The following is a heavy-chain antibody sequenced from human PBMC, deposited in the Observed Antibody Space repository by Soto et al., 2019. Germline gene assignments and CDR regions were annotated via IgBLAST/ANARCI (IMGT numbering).Heavy chain of an antibody. Sequence: QVQLVQSGAEVKKPGSSVKVSCKASGGTFSSYAISWVRQAPGQGLEGMGGVIRIFGTANYAQKFQGRVRITADESTSTAYMELSSLRSEDTAVYYCAPYGSGSYYSGWFDPWGQGTLVTVSS. CDR3: APYGSGSYYSGWFDP. CDR1: GGTFSSYA. J-gene: IGHJ5*02. CDR2: VIRIFGTA. D-gene: IGHD3-10*01. V-gene: IGHV1-69*01.